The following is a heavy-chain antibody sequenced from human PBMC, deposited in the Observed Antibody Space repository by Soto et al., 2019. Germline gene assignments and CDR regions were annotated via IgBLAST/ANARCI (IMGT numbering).Heavy chain of an antibody. D-gene: IGHD6-13*01. J-gene: IGHJ4*02. V-gene: IGHV3-64D*06. CDR2: ISSNGGST. CDR3: VTPAPMAIAADGPLDY. CDR1: GFTFSSYA. Sequence: GGSLRLSCSASGFTFSSYAMHWVRQSPGKGLEYVSAISSNGGSTYYADSVKGRFTISRDNSKNTLYLEMSSLRAEDPAVYYCVTPAPMAIAADGPLDYWGQGILVTVSS.